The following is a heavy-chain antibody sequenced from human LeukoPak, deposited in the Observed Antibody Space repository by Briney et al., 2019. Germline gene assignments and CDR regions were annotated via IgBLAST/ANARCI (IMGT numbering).Heavy chain of an antibody. J-gene: IGHJ4*02. D-gene: IGHD3-10*01. CDR3: AKDLWTMVRGVIVY. CDR1: GFTFSSYG. CDR2: ISGSGGST. V-gene: IGHV3-23*01. Sequence: GGSLRLSCAASGFTFSSYGMTWVRQAPGKGLEWVSAISGSGGSTYYADSVKGRFTISRDNSKNTLYLQMNSLRAEDTAVYYCAKDLWTMVRGVIVYWGQGTLVTVSS.